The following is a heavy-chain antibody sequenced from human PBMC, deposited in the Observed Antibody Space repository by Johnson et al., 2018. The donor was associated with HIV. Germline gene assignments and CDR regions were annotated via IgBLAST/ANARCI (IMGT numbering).Heavy chain of an antibody. CDR1: GFTFSSYY. Sequence: QLVESGGGLVQPGGSLRLSCAASGFTFSSYYMNCVRQAPGNGLELVGQVNPNGGNTYLIDSGKDRFNTSRDNAKNTLHLQMNSLKTEDTAVYYCTSFPSMIVVLVTQDAFDIWGQGTMVTVSS. CDR2: VNPNGGNT. V-gene: IGHV3-25*04. D-gene: IGHD3-22*01. J-gene: IGHJ3*02. CDR3: TSFPSMIVVLVTQDAFDI.